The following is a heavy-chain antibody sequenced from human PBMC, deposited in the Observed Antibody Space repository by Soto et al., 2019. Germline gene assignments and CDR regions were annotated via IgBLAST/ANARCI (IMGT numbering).Heavy chain of an antibody. J-gene: IGHJ3*01. CDR2: IYWNDDK. D-gene: IGHD6-6*01. CDR3: ARGLATLPVFAFDV. CDR1: GISLSTSGVG. V-gene: IGHV2-5*01. Sequence: QITVKGSGPTLVKPTQTLTLTCSLSGISLSTSGVGLGWIRQTPGKALEWLALIYWNDDKHYTPSLKSMLTITKDTSKNQALLTMTNMDPVDTATYYCARGLATLPVFAFDVWGQGTVVTVSS.